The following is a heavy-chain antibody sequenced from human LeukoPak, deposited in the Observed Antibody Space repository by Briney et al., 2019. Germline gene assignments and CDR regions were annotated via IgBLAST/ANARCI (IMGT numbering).Heavy chain of an antibody. CDR3: ARVSCSSTSCPSQVDY. CDR2: ISSSSSYI. CDR1: GFTFSSYS. D-gene: IGHD2-2*01. Sequence: GGSLRLSCAASGFTFSSYSMNWVRQAPGKRLEWVSSISSSSSYIYYADSVKGRFTISRDNAKNSLYLQMNSLRAEDTAVYYCARVSCSSTSCPSQVDYWGQGTLVTVSS. V-gene: IGHV3-21*01. J-gene: IGHJ4*02.